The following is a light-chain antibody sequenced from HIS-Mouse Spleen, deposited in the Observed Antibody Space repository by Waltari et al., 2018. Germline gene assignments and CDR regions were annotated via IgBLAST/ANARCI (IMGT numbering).Light chain of an antibody. CDR3: CSYAGSSTWV. J-gene: IGLJ3*02. CDR1: SSDVGSYNL. CDR2: GGS. V-gene: IGLV2-23*01. Sequence: QSALTQPASVSGSPGQSITISCTGTSSDVGSYNLVSWYQQHPGKAPKLMIYGGSKGPSGVSNRFSGAESGHTASLTLSGLQAEDEADYYCCSYAGSSTWVFGGGTKLTVL.